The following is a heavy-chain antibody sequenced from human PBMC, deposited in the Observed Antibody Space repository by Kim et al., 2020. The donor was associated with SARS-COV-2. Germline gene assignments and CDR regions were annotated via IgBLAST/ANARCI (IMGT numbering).Heavy chain of an antibody. CDR3: AKERSLPPYDSSGHHYY. CDR1: GFTFSSYG. V-gene: IGHV3-30*18. Sequence: GGSLRLSCAASGFTFSSYGMHWVRQAPGKGLEWVAVISYDGSNKYYADSVKGRFTISRDNSKNTLYLQMNSLRAEDTAVYYCAKERSLPPYDSSGHHYY. D-gene: IGHD3-22*01. J-gene: IGHJ6*01. CDR2: ISYDGSNK.